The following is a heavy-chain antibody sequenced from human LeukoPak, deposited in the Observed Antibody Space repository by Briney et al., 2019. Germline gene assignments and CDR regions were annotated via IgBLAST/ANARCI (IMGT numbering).Heavy chain of an antibody. CDR3: AKARGYCSGGSCYSNYFDY. Sequence: QAGGSLRLSCAASGFTFSSYAMSWVRQAPGKGLEWVSAISGSGGSTYYADSVKGRFTISRDNSKNTLYLQMNSLRAEETAVYYCAKARGYCSGGSCYSNYFDYWGQGTLVTVSS. J-gene: IGHJ4*02. D-gene: IGHD2-15*01. CDR1: GFTFSSYA. CDR2: ISGSGGST. V-gene: IGHV3-23*01.